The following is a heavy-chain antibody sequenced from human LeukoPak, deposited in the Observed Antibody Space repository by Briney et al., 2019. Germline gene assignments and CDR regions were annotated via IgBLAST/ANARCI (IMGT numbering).Heavy chain of an antibody. Sequence: ASVKVSCKASGYTFTSYDINWVRQATGQGLEWMGWMNPNSGNTGYAQKFQGRVTMTRNTSISTAYMELSSLRSEDTAVYYCARATRMFMVRGVILTSYYFDYWGQGTLVTVSS. D-gene: IGHD3-10*01. J-gene: IGHJ4*02. CDR2: MNPNSGNT. V-gene: IGHV1-8*01. CDR1: GYTFTSYD. CDR3: ARATRMFMVRGVILTSYYFDY.